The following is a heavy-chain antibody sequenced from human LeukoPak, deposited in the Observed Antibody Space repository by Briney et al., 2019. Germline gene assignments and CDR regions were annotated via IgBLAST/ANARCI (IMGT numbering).Heavy chain of an antibody. D-gene: IGHD5-18*01. V-gene: IGHV4-59*08. J-gene: IGHJ2*01. Sequence: SETLSLTCTVSGGSISSYYWSWIRQPPGRGLEWIGYIYYSGSTNYNPSLKSRVTISVDTSKNQFSLKLRSVTAADTAVYYCARRHDTAMVSDLWGRGTLVTVSS. CDR3: ARRHDTAMVSDL. CDR1: GGSISSYY. CDR2: IYYSGST.